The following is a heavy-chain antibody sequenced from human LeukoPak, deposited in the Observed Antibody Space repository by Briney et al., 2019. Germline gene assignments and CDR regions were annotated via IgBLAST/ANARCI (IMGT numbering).Heavy chain of an antibody. Sequence: GGSLRLSCAASGFTFSSYGMHWVRQAPGKGLEWVAVISYDGSNKYYADSVKGRFTISRDNSKNTLYLQMNSLRAEDTAVYYCAKDMDRGVPEYNYGMDVWGQGTTVTVSS. CDR1: GFTFSSYG. D-gene: IGHD3-10*01. J-gene: IGHJ6*02. CDR2: ISYDGSNK. V-gene: IGHV3-30*18. CDR3: AKDMDRGVPEYNYGMDV.